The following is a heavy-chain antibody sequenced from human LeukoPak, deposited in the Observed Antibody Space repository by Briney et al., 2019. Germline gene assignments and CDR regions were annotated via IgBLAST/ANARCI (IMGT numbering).Heavy chain of an antibody. Sequence: ASVKVSCKASGYTFTGYFMHWVRQSPGQGLEWMGWINPNSGDTNYAQKFQGRVTMTRATSISTAYRELYRLRSDDTAIYYCARDGGLDYWGQGTLVTVSS. CDR1: GYTFTGYF. D-gene: IGHD2-15*01. CDR3: ARDGGLDY. J-gene: IGHJ4*02. CDR2: INPNSGDT. V-gene: IGHV1-2*02.